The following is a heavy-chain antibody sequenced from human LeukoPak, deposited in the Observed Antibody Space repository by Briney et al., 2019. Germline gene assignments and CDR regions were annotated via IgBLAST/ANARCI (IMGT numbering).Heavy chain of an antibody. CDR1: GGTFSRSV. CDR2: IIPVFGSG. CDR3: AIWGGRGSPQWYGPLDY. Sequence: SVKVSCKAFGGTFSRSVLSWVRQAPGQGLEWMGGIIPVFGSGNYAQQFQGRVTITADESTSTAYMELYSLRSEDTALYYCAIWGGRGSPQWYGPLDYWGQGTLVTVSS. D-gene: IGHD2-8*01. J-gene: IGHJ4*02. V-gene: IGHV1-69*13.